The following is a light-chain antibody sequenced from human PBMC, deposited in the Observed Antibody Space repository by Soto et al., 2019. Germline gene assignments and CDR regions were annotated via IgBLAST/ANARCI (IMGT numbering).Light chain of an antibody. CDR3: QQSYSTLT. CDR2: KAS. J-gene: IGKJ3*01. CDR1: QSITGW. Sequence: DIQMTQSPSTLSASVGDRVTITCRASQSITGWLAWFQQKPGKAPKLLISKASSLESGVPSRFSGSGSGTEFTLTISSLQPEDFATYYCQQSYSTLTFGPGTKVDIK. V-gene: IGKV1-5*03.